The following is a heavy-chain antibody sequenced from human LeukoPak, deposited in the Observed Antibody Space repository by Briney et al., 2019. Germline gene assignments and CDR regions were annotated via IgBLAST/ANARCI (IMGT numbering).Heavy chain of an antibody. D-gene: IGHD1-26*01. Sequence: GGSLRLSCGASGFTFRTYAMSWVRQAPGKGLEWVSAISDSGGSTYYADSVKGRFTISRDNSKNTLYLQMHSLRAEDTAVYYCAKPSGHHPNYYFDSWGQGTLVTVSS. CDR3: AKPSGHHPNYYFDS. V-gene: IGHV3-23*01. CDR2: ISDSGGST. J-gene: IGHJ4*02. CDR1: GFTFRTYA.